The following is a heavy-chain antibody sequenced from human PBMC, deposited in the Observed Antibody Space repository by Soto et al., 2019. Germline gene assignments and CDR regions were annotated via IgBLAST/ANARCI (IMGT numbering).Heavy chain of an antibody. CDR1: GFTFSSYG. D-gene: IGHD6-13*01. J-gene: IGHJ6*02. CDR2: IWYDGSNK. CDR3: ARNPAAAVTKGYYYGMDV. V-gene: IGHV3-33*01. Sequence: QVQLVESGGGVVQPGRSLRLSCAASGFTFSSYGMHWVRQAPGKGLEWVAVIWYDGSNKYYADSVKGRFTISRDNSKNTLYLQMNSLRAEDTAVYYCARNPAAAVTKGYYYGMDVWGQVTTVTVPS.